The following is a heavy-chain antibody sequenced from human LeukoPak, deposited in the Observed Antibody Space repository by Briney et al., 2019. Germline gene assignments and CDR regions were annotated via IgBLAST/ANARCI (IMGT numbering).Heavy chain of an antibody. Sequence: GGSLRLSCAASGFTFSSYAMHWVRQAPGKGLEWVAVISYDGSNKYYADSVKGRFTISRDNSKNTLYLQMNSLRAEDTAVYYCAASGSYYDSINDYGGQGTLVTVSS. V-gene: IGHV3-30*04. CDR1: GFTFSSYA. CDR3: AASGSYYDSINDY. J-gene: IGHJ4*02. D-gene: IGHD1-26*01. CDR2: ISYDGSNK.